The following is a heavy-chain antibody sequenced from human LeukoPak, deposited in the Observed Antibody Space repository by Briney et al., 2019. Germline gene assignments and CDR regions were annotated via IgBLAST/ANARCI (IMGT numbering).Heavy chain of an antibody. CDR2: ISYDGSNK. Sequence: GRSLRLSCAASGFTFSSYGMHWVRQAPGKGLEWVAVISYDGSNKYYADSVKGRFTISRDNSKNTPYLQMNSLRAEDTAVYYCASRRFDYWGQGTLVNVSS. V-gene: IGHV3-30*03. CDR3: ASRRFDY. CDR1: GFTFSSYG. J-gene: IGHJ4*02.